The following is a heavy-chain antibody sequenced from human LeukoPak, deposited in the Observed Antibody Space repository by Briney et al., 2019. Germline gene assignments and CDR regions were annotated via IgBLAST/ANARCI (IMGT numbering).Heavy chain of an antibody. V-gene: IGHV3-23*01. CDR1: GFTFSSYA. CDR2: ISSSGDNT. Sequence: GGSLRLSCAASGFTFSSYAVNWVRQAPGKGLEWVSTISSSGDNTYYADSVKGRFTISRDNSKNTLYLQMNSLRAEDTAVYYCAKAVVPPANWFDPWGQGTLVTASS. CDR3: AKAVVPPANWFDP. J-gene: IGHJ5*02. D-gene: IGHD2-2*01.